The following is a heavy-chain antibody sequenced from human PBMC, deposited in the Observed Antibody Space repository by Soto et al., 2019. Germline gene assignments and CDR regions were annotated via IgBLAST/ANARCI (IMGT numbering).Heavy chain of an antibody. CDR3: ATSGGGWYLY. J-gene: IGHJ4*02. CDR1: GYTFSSYD. Sequence: QVQLVQSGAEVKKPGASVKVSCKASGYTFSSYDINWVRQATGQGLEWMGWLNPNSGDTGYAQKFPGRVNLTRNTSINTAYIELSSLTSDDTAVYYCATSGGGWYLYWGQGTLVTVSS. CDR2: LNPNSGDT. V-gene: IGHV1-8*01. D-gene: IGHD6-19*01.